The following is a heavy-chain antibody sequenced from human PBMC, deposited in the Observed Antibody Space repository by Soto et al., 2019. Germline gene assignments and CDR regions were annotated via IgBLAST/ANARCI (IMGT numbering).Heavy chain of an antibody. CDR3: AKMSGRVAVAARGFDP. CDR1: GFTFSDYY. V-gene: IGHV3-11*01. Sequence: GGSLRLSCAASGFTFSDYYMSWIRQAPGKGLEWVSYISSSGSTIYYADSVKGRFTISRENAKNSLYLQMNSLRAEDTAVYYCAKMSGRVAVAARGFDPWGQGTLVTVSS. CDR2: ISSSGSTI. J-gene: IGHJ5*02. D-gene: IGHD6-19*01.